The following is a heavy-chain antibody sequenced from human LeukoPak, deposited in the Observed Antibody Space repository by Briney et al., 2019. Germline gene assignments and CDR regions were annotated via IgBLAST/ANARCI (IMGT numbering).Heavy chain of an antibody. J-gene: IGHJ4*02. CDR2: INSDGRST. Sequence: GGSLRLSCAASGFTFSSYWMHCVRQAPGKGLVWVSHINSDGRSTSYADSVKGRFTISRDNAKNTLYLQMNSLRAEDTAVYYCASDSTNLIDYWGQGTLFTVSS. CDR3: ASDSTNLIDY. D-gene: IGHD1-1*01. CDR1: GFTFSSYW. V-gene: IGHV3-74*01.